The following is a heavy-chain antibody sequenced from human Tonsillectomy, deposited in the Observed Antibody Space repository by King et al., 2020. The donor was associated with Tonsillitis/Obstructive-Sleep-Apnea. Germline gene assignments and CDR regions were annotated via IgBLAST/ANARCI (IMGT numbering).Heavy chain of an antibody. Sequence: VQLVESGGGVVQPGRSLRLSCAASGFTFSSYAMHWVRQAPGKGLEWVAVISYDGSNKYYADSVKGRFTISRDNSKNTLYLQMNSLRAEDTAVYYCARDPPVDTAMVHFDYWGQGTLVTVSS. CDR3: ARDPPVDTAMVHFDY. CDR2: ISYDGSNK. CDR1: GFTFSSYA. J-gene: IGHJ4*02. D-gene: IGHD5-18*01. V-gene: IGHV3-30*04.